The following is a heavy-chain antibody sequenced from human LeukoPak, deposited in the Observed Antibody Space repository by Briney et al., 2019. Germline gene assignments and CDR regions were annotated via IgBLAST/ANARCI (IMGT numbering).Heavy chain of an antibody. CDR1: GYTFTSYD. CDR2: MNPNSGNT. CDR3: ARINSGSREQPH. Sequence: GASVKVSCKASGYTFTSYDINWVRQATGQGLEWMGWMNPNSGNTGYAQKFQGRVTMTRNTSISTAYMELSSLRSEDTAVYYCARINSGSREQPHWGQGTLVTVSS. J-gene: IGHJ1*01. D-gene: IGHD1-26*01. V-gene: IGHV1-8*01.